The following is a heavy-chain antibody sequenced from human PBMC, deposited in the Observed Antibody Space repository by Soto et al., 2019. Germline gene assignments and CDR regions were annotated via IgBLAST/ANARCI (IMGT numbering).Heavy chain of an antibody. Sequence: SETLSLTCAVSGGSISSSNWWSWVRQPPGKGLEWIGEIYHSGSTNYNPSLKSRVTISVDKSKNQFSLKLSSVTAADTAVYYCATDYGSGSDLSYYYYYGMDVWGQGTTVTVSS. V-gene: IGHV4-4*02. J-gene: IGHJ6*02. D-gene: IGHD3-10*01. CDR3: ATDYGSGSDLSYYYYYGMDV. CDR1: GGSISSSNW. CDR2: IYHSGST.